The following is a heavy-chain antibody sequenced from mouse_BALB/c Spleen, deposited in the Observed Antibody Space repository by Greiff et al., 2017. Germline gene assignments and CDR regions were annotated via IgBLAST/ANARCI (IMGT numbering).Heavy chain of an antibody. Sequence: EVKLVESGGGLVKPGGSLKLSCAASGFTFSSYTMSWVRQTPEKRLEWVATISSGGSYTYYPDSVKGRFTISRDNAKNTLYLQMSSLKSEDTAMYYCTREEGNYVFAYWGQGTLVTVSA. CDR1: GFTFSSYT. CDR3: TREEGNYVFAY. CDR2: ISSGGSYT. J-gene: IGHJ3*01. V-gene: IGHV5-6-4*01. D-gene: IGHD2-1*01.